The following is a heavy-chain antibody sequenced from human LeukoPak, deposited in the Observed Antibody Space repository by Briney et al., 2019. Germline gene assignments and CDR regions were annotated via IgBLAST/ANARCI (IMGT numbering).Heavy chain of an antibody. J-gene: IGHJ6*02. CDR2: ISYDGSNK. CDR3: ARDQIPSYYYGSGSSTYYGTDA. D-gene: IGHD3-10*01. CDR1: GFTFSSYA. Sequence: GGSLRLSCAASGFTFSSYAMDWVRQAPGKVLGWVGVISYDGSNKYYADSVERTFNISRDNSKNTLYLQLNSLTAEDTAVYYCARDQIPSYYYGSGSSTYYGTDAWGQGTTVTVSS. V-gene: IGHV3-30*04.